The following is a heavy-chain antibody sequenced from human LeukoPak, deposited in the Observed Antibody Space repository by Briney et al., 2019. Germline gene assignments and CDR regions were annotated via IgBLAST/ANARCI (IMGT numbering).Heavy chain of an antibody. CDR1: GFTFDDYG. Sequence: GGSLRLSCAASGFTFDDYGMSWVRQAPGKGLEWVSGINWNGGSTGYADSVKGRFTISRDNAKNSLYLQMNSLRAEDTAVYYCARFPQKDNPPIFGVVTEDYWGQGTLGTVSS. CDR2: INWNGGST. J-gene: IGHJ4*02. V-gene: IGHV3-20*04. CDR3: ARFPQKDNPPIFGVVTEDY. D-gene: IGHD3-3*01.